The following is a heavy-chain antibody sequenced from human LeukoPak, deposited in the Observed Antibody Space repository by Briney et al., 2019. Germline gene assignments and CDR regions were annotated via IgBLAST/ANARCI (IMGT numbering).Heavy chain of an antibody. CDR1: GFTFSSYS. Sequence: PGGSPRLSCAASGFTFSSYSMNWVRQAPGKGLEWVSSISSSSSYIYYADSVKGRFTISRDNAKNSLYLQMNSLRAEDTAVYYCARVTNRDRYSSTPFDYWGQGTLVTVSS. D-gene: IGHD6-13*01. CDR2: ISSSSSYI. CDR3: ARVTNRDRYSSTPFDY. V-gene: IGHV3-21*01. J-gene: IGHJ4*02.